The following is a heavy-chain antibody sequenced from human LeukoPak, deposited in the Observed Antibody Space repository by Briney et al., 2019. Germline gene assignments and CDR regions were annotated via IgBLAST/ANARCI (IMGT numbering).Heavy chain of an antibody. CDR2: ISYDGSNK. CDR1: GFTFSSYA. V-gene: IGHV3-30-3*01. J-gene: IGHJ4*02. Sequence: PGRSLRLSCAASGFTFSSYAMHWVRQAPGKGLEWVAVISYDGSNKYYADSVKGRFTISRDNSKNMLYLQMNSLRAEDTAVYYCARGGGYDFWSGYRDLYFDYWGQGTLVTVSS. CDR3: ARGGGYDFWSGYRDLYFDY. D-gene: IGHD3-3*01.